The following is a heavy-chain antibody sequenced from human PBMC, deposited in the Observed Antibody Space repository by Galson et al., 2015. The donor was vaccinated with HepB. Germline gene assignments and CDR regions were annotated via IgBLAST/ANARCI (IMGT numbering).Heavy chain of an antibody. D-gene: IGHD5-18*01. V-gene: IGHV1-69*13. CDR1: GGTFSSYA. J-gene: IGHJ6*02. CDR3: ARDLPMVSYGMDV. CDR2: IIPIFGTA. Sequence: SVKVSCKASGGTFSSYAISWVRQAPGQGLEWMGGIIPIFGTANYAQKFQGRVTITADESTSTAYMELSSLRAEDTAVYYCARDLPMVSYGMDVWGQGTTVTVSS.